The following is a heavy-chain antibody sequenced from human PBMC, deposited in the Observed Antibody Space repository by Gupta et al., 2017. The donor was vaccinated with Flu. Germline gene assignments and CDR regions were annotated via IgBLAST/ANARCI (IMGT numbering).Heavy chain of an antibody. V-gene: IGHV4-31*02. J-gene: IGHJ4*02. Sequence: SSGGYYWSWIRQHPGKGLEWIGYIYYSGSTYYNPSLKSRVTISVDTSKNQFSLKLSSVTAADTAVYYCARERGSGYPFDYWGQGTLVTVSS. CDR2: IYYSGST. CDR1: SSGGYY. D-gene: IGHD3-22*01. CDR3: ARERGSGYPFDY.